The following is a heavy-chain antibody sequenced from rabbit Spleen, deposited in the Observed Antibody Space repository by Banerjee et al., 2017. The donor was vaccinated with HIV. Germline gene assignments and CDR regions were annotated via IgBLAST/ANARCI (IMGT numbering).Heavy chain of an antibody. D-gene: IGHD8-1*01. Sequence: QSLEESGGDLVKPGASLTITCKASGFDFSGGYWMCWVRQASGKGLEWIACIDVGSSGSTYYATWAKGRFTISKTSSTTVTLQMTSLTAADTATYFCARDTGTSFSTYGMDLWGQGPWSPS. V-gene: IGHV1S40*01. CDR3: ARDTGTSFSTYGMDL. CDR1: GFDFSGGYW. J-gene: IGHJ6*01. CDR2: IDVGSSGST.